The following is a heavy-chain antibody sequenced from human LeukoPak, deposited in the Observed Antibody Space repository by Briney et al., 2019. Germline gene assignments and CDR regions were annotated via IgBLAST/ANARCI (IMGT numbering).Heavy chain of an antibody. J-gene: IGHJ4*02. V-gene: IGHV1-69*04. Sequence: GASVKVSCKASGGTFSSYAISWVRQAPGQGLEWMGRIIPILGIANYAQKFQGRVTITADKSTSTAYMELSSLRSEDTALYYCARESALDHGDSHAGACLDCWGQGTLVTVSS. D-gene: IGHD4-17*01. CDR1: GGTFSSYA. CDR2: IIPILGIA. CDR3: ARESALDHGDSHAGACLDC.